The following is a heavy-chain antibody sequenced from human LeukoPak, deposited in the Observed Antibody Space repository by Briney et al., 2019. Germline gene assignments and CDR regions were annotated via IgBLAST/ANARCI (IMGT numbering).Heavy chain of an antibody. J-gene: IGHJ4*02. CDR1: GFTFSNYW. Sequence: GGSLRLSCAASGFTFSNYWMSWVRQAPGKGLEWVSYISSSGSTIYYADSVKGRFTISRDNAKNSLYLQMNSLRAEDTAVYYCARAGYYYDSSGDYWGQGTLVTVSS. D-gene: IGHD3-22*01. CDR3: ARAGYYYDSSGDY. CDR2: ISSSGSTI. V-gene: IGHV3-48*04.